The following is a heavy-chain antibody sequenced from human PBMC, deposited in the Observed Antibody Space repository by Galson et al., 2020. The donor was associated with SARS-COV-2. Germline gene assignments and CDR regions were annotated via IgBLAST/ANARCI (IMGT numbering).Heavy chain of an antibody. V-gene: IGHV4-39*07. CDR3: ARDNYSSSSLDY. D-gene: IGHD6-6*01. J-gene: IGHJ4*02. Sequence: PSETLSLTCTVSGGSISSSSYYWGWIRQPPGKGLEWIGSIYYSGSTYYNPSLKSRVTISVDTSKNQFSLKLSSVTAADTAVYYCARDNYSSSSLDYWGQGTLVTVSS. CDR1: GGSISSSSYY. CDR2: IYYSGST.